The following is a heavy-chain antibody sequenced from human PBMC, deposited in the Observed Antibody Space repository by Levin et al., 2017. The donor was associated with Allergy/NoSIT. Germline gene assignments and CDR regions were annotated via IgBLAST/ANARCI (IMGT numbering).Heavy chain of an antibody. CDR1: GFTFSSYA. J-gene: IGHJ4*02. Sequence: SCAASGFTFSSYAMHWVRQAPGKGLEWVAVISYDGSNKYYADSVKGRFTISRDNSKNTLYLQMNSLRAEDTAVYYCARDGIPKENIWGSYRWLLWGSNWGQGTLVTVSS. CDR3: ARDGIPKENIWGSYRWLLWGSN. D-gene: IGHD3-16*02. CDR2: ISYDGSNK. V-gene: IGHV3-30-3*01.